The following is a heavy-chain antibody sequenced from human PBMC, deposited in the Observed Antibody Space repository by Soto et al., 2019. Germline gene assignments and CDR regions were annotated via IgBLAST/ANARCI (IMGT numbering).Heavy chain of an antibody. CDR1: GYTLTELS. J-gene: IGHJ5*02. Sequence: ASVKVSCQVSGYTLTELSMHWVRQAPGKGLEWMGGFDPEDGETIYAQKFQGRVTMTEDTSTDTAYMELSSLRSEDTAVYYCATLLLLLGPAAMSSRSYWFDPWGQGTLVTVSS. CDR2: FDPEDGET. CDR3: ATLLLLLGPAAMSSRSYWFDP. D-gene: IGHD2-2*01. V-gene: IGHV1-24*01.